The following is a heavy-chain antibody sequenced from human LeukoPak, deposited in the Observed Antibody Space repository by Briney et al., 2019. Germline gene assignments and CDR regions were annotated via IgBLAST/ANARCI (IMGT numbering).Heavy chain of an antibody. CDR3: ARVLRFGELMDY. J-gene: IGHJ4*02. V-gene: IGHV4-61*01. CDR1: GGSVSSGSYY. D-gene: IGHD3-10*01. CDR2: IYYSGST. Sequence: PSETLSLTCTVSGGSVSSGSYYWSWIRQPPEKGLEWIVYIYYSGSTNYNPSLKSRVTISVDTSKNQFSLKLSSVTAADTAVYYCARVLRFGELMDYWGQGTLVTVSS.